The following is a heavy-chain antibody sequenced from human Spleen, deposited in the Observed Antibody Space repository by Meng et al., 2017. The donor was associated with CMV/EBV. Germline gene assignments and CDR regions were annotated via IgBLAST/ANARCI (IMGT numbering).Heavy chain of an antibody. V-gene: IGHV5-51*01. J-gene: IGHJ4*02. CDR3: ARRPTNSYVDY. CDR1: GYSFSSYW. Sequence: SCKASGYSFSSYWIGWVRQMPGKGLEWMGIIYPGDSETRYNPSFQGQVTISADKSITTAYLQWSNLKASDTAMYYCARRPTNSYVDYWGQGTLVTVSS. CDR2: IYPGDSET. D-gene: IGHD3-16*01.